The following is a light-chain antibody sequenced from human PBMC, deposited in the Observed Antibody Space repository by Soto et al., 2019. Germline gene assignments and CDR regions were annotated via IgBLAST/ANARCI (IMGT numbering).Light chain of an antibody. CDR3: TSYAGTDSFFYV. J-gene: IGLJ1*01. CDR1: SSDVGAYNY. CDR2: EVS. Sequence: QSALTQPPSASGSPGQSVTISCTGTSSDVGAYNYVSWYQQLPGKAPKLIIYEVSKRPSGVPDRFSGSKSGNTASLTVSGLQAEDEADYYCTSYAGTDSFFYVFGTGTQLTVL. V-gene: IGLV2-8*01.